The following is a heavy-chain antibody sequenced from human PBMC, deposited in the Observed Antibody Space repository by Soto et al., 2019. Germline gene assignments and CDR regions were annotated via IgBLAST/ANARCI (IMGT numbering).Heavy chain of an antibody. J-gene: IGHJ4*02. CDR2: MSGSGGST. CDR3: AKGREVSAPGAWYLGY. CDR1: GFTFTNYA. D-gene: IGHD3-10*01. V-gene: IGHV3-23*01. Sequence: EVQLLESGGGLVQPGGSLRLSCAASGFTFTNYAMSWVRQAPGKGLEWVSVMSGSGGSTYYADSAKGRFTISRDSSKKTMDLRMNSLRAEDTAVYYCAKGREVSAPGAWYLGYWGKGTLVTVSS.